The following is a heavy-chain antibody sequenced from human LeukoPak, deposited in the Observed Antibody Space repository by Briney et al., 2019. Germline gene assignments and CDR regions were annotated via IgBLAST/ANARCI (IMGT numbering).Heavy chain of an antibody. V-gene: IGHV3-30-3*01. CDR1: RFTFSSYA. CDR3: ARDPWWRNYYYYGMDV. D-gene: IGHD2-8*02. CDR2: ISYDGSNE. J-gene: IGHJ6*02. Sequence: PGGSLRLSCAASRFTFSSYAMHWVRQAPGKGLEWVAVISYDGSNEYYADSVKGRFTISRDNSKNTLYLQMNSLRAEDTAVYYCARDPWWRNYYYYGMDVWGQGTTVTVSS.